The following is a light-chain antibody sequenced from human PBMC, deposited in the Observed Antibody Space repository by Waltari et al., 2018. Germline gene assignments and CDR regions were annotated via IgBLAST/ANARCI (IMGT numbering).Light chain of an antibody. V-gene: IGKV1-39*01. Sequence: DIQMTQSPSSLSASVGDTVTIVCRASQSISIYLNWYQQKPGKAPKLLIYAASSLQSGVPSRFSGSGSGTDFTLTISSLQPEDFATYYCQQSYSTPQMYTFGQGTKLEIK. CDR2: AAS. CDR1: QSISIY. J-gene: IGKJ2*01. CDR3: QQSYSTPQMYT.